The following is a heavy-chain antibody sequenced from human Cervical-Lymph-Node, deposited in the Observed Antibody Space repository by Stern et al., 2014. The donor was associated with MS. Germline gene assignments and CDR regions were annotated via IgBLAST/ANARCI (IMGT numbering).Heavy chain of an antibody. Sequence: VQLVQSGAEVKKPGSSVKVSCKASGGNFKSFAITWVRQAPGQGLDWVGGIIPILATANYAQKFLGRVTITADESTSTAYMSLSSLRYEDTAVYYCARDRAPALGVGYYYGMDVWGQGTTVTVSS. J-gene: IGHJ6*02. CDR2: IIPILATA. V-gene: IGHV1-69*01. D-gene: IGHD2-8*01. CDR3: ARDRAPALGVGYYYGMDV. CDR1: GGNFKSFA.